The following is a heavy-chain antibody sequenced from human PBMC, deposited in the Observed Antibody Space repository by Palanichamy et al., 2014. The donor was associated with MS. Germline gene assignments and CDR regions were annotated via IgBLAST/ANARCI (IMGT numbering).Heavy chain of an antibody. V-gene: IGHV1-2*04. CDR2: INPNSGGT. CDR3: ARDRIMDV. J-gene: IGHJ6*02. Sequence: SGAEVKQPGASVKVSCKASGYTFTDYYIHWMRQAPGQGLEWMGWINPNSGGTNYAQKFQGWVTMTRDTSISTAYMDLRRLRSDDTAVYFCARDRIMDVWGQGTTVTASS. CDR1: GYTFTDYY.